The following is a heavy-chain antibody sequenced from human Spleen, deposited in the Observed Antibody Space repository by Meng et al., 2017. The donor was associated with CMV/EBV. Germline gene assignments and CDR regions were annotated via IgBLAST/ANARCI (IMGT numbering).Heavy chain of an antibody. CDR3: ARMPSNTIDI. V-gene: IGHV4-34*01. D-gene: IGHD2-2*01. J-gene: IGHJ4*02. CDR2: INHRGTA. Sequence: LTCSVYGGSCSDSGYYWSWIRQPPGKGLEWIGEINHRGTANYIPSLKSRLTMSIDTSKNQFSLKLTSVTAADTATYFCARMPSNTIDIWGQGNLVTVSS. CDR1: GGSCSDSGYY.